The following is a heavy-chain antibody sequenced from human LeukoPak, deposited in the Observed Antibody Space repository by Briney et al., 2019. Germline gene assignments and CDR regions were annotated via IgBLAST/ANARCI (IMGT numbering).Heavy chain of an antibody. Sequence: GGSLRLSCAASGFTFDDYAMHWVRQAPGKGLEWVSLISWDGGSTYYADSVKGRFTISRDNSKNSLYLQMNSLRAEDTALYYCAKDRSSGYDYGYSDYWGQGTLVTVSS. CDR1: GFTFDDYA. CDR3: AKDRSSGYDYGYSDY. J-gene: IGHJ4*02. V-gene: IGHV3-43D*03. CDR2: ISWDGGST. D-gene: IGHD5-12*01.